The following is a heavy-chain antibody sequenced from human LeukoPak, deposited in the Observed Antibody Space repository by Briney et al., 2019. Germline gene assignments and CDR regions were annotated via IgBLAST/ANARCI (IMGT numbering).Heavy chain of an antibody. D-gene: IGHD6-6*01. CDR3: ARVLAARPNWFDP. CDR1: EFTFSSYE. J-gene: IGHJ5*02. CDR2: ISSSGSTI. Sequence: GGSLRLSCAASEFTFSSYEMNWVRQAPGKGLEWVSYISSSGSTIYYADSVKGRFTISRDNAKNSLYLQMNSLRAEDTAVYYCARVLAARPNWFDPWGQGTLVTVSS. V-gene: IGHV3-48*03.